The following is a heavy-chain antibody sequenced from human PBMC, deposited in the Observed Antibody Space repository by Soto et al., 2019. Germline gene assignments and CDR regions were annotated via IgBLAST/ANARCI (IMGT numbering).Heavy chain of an antibody. CDR2: ITWNSGKI. J-gene: IGHJ4*01. CDR1: GFTFDDYA. Sequence: LRLSCTASGFTFDDYAMHWVRQGPGRGLEWVSGITWNSGKIAYADSVKGRFTIARDDDNNSLYLQMNSLRPEDTALYYCVKDSYADFHRVLSTAEYFFDYWGHGTLVTVSS. D-gene: IGHD2-15*01. CDR3: VKDSYADFHRVLSTAEYFFDY. V-gene: IGHV3-9*01.